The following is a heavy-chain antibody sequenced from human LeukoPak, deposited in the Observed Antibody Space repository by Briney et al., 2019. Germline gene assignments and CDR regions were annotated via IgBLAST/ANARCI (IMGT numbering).Heavy chain of an antibody. Sequence: GGSLRLSCAASGFTFSSYSMNWVRQAPGKGLEWVSSISGSRDYIYYADSVKGRFTISRDNAKNTLYLQMNSLRAEDTAVYYCARDGGVGAKGAFDIWGQGTMVTVSA. CDR1: GFTFSSYS. CDR3: ARDGGVGAKGAFDI. V-gene: IGHV3-21*04. D-gene: IGHD1-26*01. J-gene: IGHJ3*02. CDR2: ISGSRDYI.